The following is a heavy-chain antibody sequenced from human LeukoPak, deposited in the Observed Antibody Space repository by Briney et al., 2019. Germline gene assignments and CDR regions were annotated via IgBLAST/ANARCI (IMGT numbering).Heavy chain of an antibody. D-gene: IGHD3-10*01. V-gene: IGHV3-64D*06. Sequence: GGSLRLSCVVSGFTFSSYAMHWVRQAPGKGLEYVSAISSNGGSTYYANSVKGRFTISRDNSKNTLYLQMSSLRPEDTAVFYCVKLSTYYYGSGSFPDYWGQGTLVTVSS. CDR2: ISSNGGST. CDR1: GFTFSSYA. J-gene: IGHJ4*02. CDR3: VKLSTYYYGSGSFPDY.